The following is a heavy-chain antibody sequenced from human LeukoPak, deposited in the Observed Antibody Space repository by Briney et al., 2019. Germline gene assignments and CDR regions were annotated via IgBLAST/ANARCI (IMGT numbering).Heavy chain of an antibody. CDR3: ARGRIAAADSWFSP. V-gene: IGHV4-4*07. Sequence: SETLSLTCTVSGGSISSYYWSWIRQPAVKGLEWIGRIYTSGSTNYNPSLKSRVTMLVDTSKNQSSLKLSSVPAADTAVYYCARGRIAAADSWFSPWGQGTLVTVSS. CDR2: IYTSGST. J-gene: IGHJ5*02. CDR1: GGSISSYY. D-gene: IGHD6-13*01.